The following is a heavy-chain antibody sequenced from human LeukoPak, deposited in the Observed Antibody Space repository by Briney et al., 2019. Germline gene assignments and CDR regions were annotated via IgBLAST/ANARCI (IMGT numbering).Heavy chain of an antibody. J-gene: IGHJ6*02. CDR3: ASYGMDV. Sequence: SETLSLTCSVSGYSFTSGHYWGWIRPPPGKGLEWIANIYHTGSAHYNPSLKSRVTISVDTSKNQFSLKLSSVTAADTAVYYCASYGMDVWGQGTTVTVSS. CDR1: GYSFTSGHY. CDR2: IYHTGSA. V-gene: IGHV4-38-2*01.